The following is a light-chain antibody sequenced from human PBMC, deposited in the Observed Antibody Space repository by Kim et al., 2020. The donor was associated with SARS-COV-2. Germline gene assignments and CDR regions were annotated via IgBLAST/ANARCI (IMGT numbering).Light chain of an antibody. CDR3: LQHKTLPYT. CDR1: QGISSF. CDR2: GAS. V-gene: IGKV1-17*03. Sequence: SASVGDRVAITCRASQGISSFLAWIRQKPGKAPKRLIYGASTLQSGVPSRFSGSGSGTEFTLTISSLQPEDFATYFCLQHKTLPYTFGQGIKLEI. J-gene: IGKJ2*01.